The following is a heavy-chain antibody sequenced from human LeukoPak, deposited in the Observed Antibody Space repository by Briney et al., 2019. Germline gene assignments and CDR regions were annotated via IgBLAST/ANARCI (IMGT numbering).Heavy chain of an antibody. D-gene: IGHD1-26*01. V-gene: IGHV4-4*02. CDR2: IHHTGST. J-gene: IGHJ4*02. CDR1: GDSMSSIDW. Sequence: KASETLSLTCAVSGDSMSSIDWWSWVRQPPGEGLEWIGEIHHTGSTNYNPSLKSRVTISVDKSKNQFSLNFNSMSAADSAVYYCAANGYYTIEYWGQGTLVTVSS. CDR3: AANGYYTIEY.